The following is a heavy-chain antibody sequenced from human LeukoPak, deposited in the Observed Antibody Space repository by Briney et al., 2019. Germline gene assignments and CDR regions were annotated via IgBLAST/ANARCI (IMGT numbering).Heavy chain of an antibody. D-gene: IGHD5-18*01. Sequence: SETLSLTCTVSGVSISSYYWSWIRQPPGKGLEWVGYIYYSGSTNYNPSLKSRVTISVDTSKNQFSLKLSSVTAADTAVYYCARRYNYGFYFDYWGQGTLVTVSS. CDR3: ARRYNYGFYFDY. CDR2: IYYSGST. V-gene: IGHV4-59*01. CDR1: GVSISSYY. J-gene: IGHJ4*02.